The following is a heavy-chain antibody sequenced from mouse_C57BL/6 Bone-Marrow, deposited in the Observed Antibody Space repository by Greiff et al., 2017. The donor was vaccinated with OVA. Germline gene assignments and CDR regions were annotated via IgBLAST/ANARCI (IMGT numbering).Heavy chain of an antibody. CDR2: IYPGSGST. CDR1: GYTFTSYW. Sequence: QVQLQQPGAELVKPGASVKMSCKASGYTFTSYWITWVKQRPGQGLEWIGDIYPGSGSTNYNEKFKSKATLTVETSSSTAYMQLSSLTSEDSAVYYGAFITTVVGYYAMDYWGQGTSVTVSS. CDR3: AFITTVVGYYAMDY. V-gene: IGHV1-55*01. J-gene: IGHJ4*01. D-gene: IGHD1-1*01.